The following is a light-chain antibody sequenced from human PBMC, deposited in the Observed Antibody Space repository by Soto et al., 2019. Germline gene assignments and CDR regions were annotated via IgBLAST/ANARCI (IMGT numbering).Light chain of an antibody. J-gene: IGKJ5*01. CDR1: QDIGID. CDR3: QQYSNLIT. V-gene: IGKV1-17*01. Sequence: DIQMTQSPSSLSASVGDKVIITCRASQDIGIDLAWYQQKPGKAPERLIYAASTLQNGVPSRFSGSGSGTDFTFTISSLQPEDIATYYCQQYSNLITFGQGTRLEIK. CDR2: AAS.